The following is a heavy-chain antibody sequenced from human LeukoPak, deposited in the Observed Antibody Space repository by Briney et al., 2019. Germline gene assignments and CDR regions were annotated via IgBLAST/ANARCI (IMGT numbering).Heavy chain of an antibody. D-gene: IGHD3-22*01. V-gene: IGHV3-30*02. CDR2: IRYDGSKK. Sequence: GGSLRLSCAASGFTFSSYGMHWVRQAPGKGLEWVAFIRYDGSKKYYTDSVKGRFTISRDNSKNTLYLQMNSLSAEDTAFYYCARIRSGYYPLSNAFDIWGQGTMVTVSS. CDR1: GFTFSSYG. J-gene: IGHJ3*02. CDR3: ARIRSGYYPLSNAFDI.